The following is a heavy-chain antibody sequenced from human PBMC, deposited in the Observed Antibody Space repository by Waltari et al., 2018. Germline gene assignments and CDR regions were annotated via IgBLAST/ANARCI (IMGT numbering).Heavy chain of an antibody. CDR1: GGSISSSHW. Sequence: QVQLQVSGPGLVKPSGTLSLTCAVSGGSISSSHWWSWVRQPPGKGLEWIGESYHGGSTSYNPSLKSRVTISVDKSKNQFSLNLNSMTAADTAVYYCARNVELGLGWYFDLWGRGTLVTVSS. CDR2: SYHGGST. V-gene: IGHV4-4*02. CDR3: ARNVELGLGWYFDL. D-gene: IGHD7-27*01. J-gene: IGHJ2*01.